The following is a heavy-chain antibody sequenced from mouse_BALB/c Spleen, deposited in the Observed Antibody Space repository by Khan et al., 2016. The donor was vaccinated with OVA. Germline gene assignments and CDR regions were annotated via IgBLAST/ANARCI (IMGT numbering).Heavy chain of an antibody. CDR3: SKWGTGYYAMDY. J-gene: IGHJ4*01. V-gene: IGHV2-3*01. Sequence: QVQLKQSGPGLVAPSQSLSITCTVSGFSLTNYGVTWVRQPPGKGLEWLGVLWGDGSTNYHSALISRLSISKDNSKSQVFLKLNSLQTDDTATYYWSKWGTGYYAMDYWGQGTSVTVSS. CDR1: GFSLTNYG. CDR2: LWGDGST.